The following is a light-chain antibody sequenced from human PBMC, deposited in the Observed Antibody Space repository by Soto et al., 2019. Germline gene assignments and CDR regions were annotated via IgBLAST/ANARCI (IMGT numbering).Light chain of an antibody. J-gene: IGKJ1*01. V-gene: IGKV3-20*01. CDR1: QSVASSY. CDR2: GAS. CDR3: QQCGSSPWT. Sequence: EIVLTQSPGTLSLSPGERATLSCRASQSVASSYLAWYQQKPGQAPRLLIYGASSRAAGIPDRFRGSGSGTDFTLSISRLEPEDFAVYYCQQCGSSPWTFGQGTKVDIK.